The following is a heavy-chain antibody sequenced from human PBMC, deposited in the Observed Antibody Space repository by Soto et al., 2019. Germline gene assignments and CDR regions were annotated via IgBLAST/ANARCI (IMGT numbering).Heavy chain of an antibody. D-gene: IGHD2-15*01. CDR3: ARDSGYCSGGSCHLLFDY. J-gene: IGHJ4*02. CDR1: GFTFSSYE. V-gene: IGHV3-48*03. CDR2: ISSSGSTI. Sequence: EVQLVGSGGGLVQPGGSLRLSCAASGFTFSSYEMNWVRQAPGKGLEWVSYISSSGSTIYYADSVKGRFTISRDNAKNSLYLQMNSLRAEDTAVYYCARDSGYCSGGSCHLLFDYWGQGTLVTVSS.